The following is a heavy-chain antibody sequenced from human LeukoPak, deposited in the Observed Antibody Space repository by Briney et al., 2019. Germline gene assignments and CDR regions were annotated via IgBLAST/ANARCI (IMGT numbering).Heavy chain of an antibody. CDR2: ISYDGSNK. D-gene: IGHD3-3*01. CDR1: GFTFSSYA. Sequence: GGSLRLSCAASGFTFSSYAMHWVRQAPGKGLEWVAVISYDGSNKYYADSVKGRFTISRDNSKNTLYLQMNSLRAEDTAVYYCARDTSGYYLDYWGQGTLVTVSS. V-gene: IGHV3-30-3*01. CDR3: ARDTSGYYLDY. J-gene: IGHJ4*02.